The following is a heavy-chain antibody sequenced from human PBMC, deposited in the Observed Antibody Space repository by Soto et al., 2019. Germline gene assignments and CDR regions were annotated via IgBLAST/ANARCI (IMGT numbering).Heavy chain of an antibody. CDR2: IIPALGAA. CDR1: RGTISTYV. CDR3: AGWGQQVVSLDY. D-gene: IGHD6-6*01. V-gene: IGHV1-69*08. J-gene: IGHJ4*01. Sequence: QVHLVQYGAEVKKPESSVKVSCKTSRGTISTYVINWVRQAHGQGLEWLGRIIPALGAADYAQKFQDRLTITADKSTSTAYMVLSSLRSDDTSVYYWAGWGQQVVSLDYWGHGTLVAGSS.